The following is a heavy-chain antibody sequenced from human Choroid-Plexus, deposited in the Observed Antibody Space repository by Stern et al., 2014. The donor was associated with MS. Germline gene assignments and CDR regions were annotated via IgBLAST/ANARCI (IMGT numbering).Heavy chain of an antibody. Sequence: VQLVESGGGVVQPGRPLRLSCVASGFTFGSCAMHWVRQAPGKGLEWVAGVSYDGSNKYYADSVKGRFTISRDNSQNNLYMQMSSLRPEDTAVYYCAKDRHYLTYFFDHWGQGSLVTVSS. CDR2: VSYDGSNK. CDR1: GFTFGSCA. D-gene: IGHD2/OR15-2a*01. J-gene: IGHJ5*02. CDR3: AKDRHYLTYFFDH. V-gene: IGHV3-30*18.